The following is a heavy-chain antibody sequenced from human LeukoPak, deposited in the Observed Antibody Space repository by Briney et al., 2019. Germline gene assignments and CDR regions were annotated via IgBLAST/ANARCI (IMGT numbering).Heavy chain of an antibody. V-gene: IGHV4-61*02. Sequence: PSQTLSLTCTVSGGSISSGSYYWSWIRQPAGKGLEWIGRIYASGSTNYNPSLKSRVTISVDTSKNQFSLKLSSVTAADTVVYYCARWGYGYNPDYWGQGTLVTVSS. CDR1: GGSISSGSYY. CDR2: IYASGST. J-gene: IGHJ4*02. D-gene: IGHD5-24*01. CDR3: ARWGYGYNPDY.